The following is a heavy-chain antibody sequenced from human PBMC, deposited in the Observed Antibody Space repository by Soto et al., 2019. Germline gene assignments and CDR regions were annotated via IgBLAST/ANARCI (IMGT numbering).Heavy chain of an antibody. CDR1: GFTFSSYG. D-gene: IGHD6-13*01. Sequence: PGGSLRLSCAASGFTFSSYGMHWVRQAPGKGLEWVAVISYDGSNKYYADSVKGRFTISRDNSKNTLYLQMNSLRAEDTAVYYCAKAEIAAAGTFDYWGQGTLVTVSS. J-gene: IGHJ4*02. CDR2: ISYDGSNK. V-gene: IGHV3-30*18. CDR3: AKAEIAAAGTFDY.